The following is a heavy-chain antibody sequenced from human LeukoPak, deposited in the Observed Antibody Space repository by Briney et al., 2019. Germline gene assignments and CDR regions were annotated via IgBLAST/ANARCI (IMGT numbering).Heavy chain of an antibody. J-gene: IGHJ4*02. V-gene: IGHV3-23*01. CDR2: ISNSGDST. Sequence: PGGSLRLSCAASGFTFSSYWMSWVRQAPGKGLEWVSGISNSGDSTYYVDSVKGRFTISRDNSKNTLDLQMTSLRAEDTAVYFCATGSGVGTWPAHCWGQGTLVTVSS. CDR1: GFTFSSYW. D-gene: IGHD1-26*01. CDR3: ATGSGVGTWPAHC.